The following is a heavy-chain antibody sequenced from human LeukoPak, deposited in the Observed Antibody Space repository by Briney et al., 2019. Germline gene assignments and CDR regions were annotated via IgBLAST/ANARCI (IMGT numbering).Heavy chain of an antibody. CDR3: AREEVGAAAGSFKNWFDP. J-gene: IGHJ5*02. D-gene: IGHD6-13*01. CDR2: IKQDGSEK. Sequence: GGSLRLSCAASGFTFSSYWMSWVRQAPGKGLEWVANIKQDGSEKYYVDSVKCRFTISRDNAKNSLYLQMNSLRAEDTAVYYCAREEVGAAAGSFKNWFDPWGQGTLVTVSS. V-gene: IGHV3-7*04. CDR1: GFTFSSYW.